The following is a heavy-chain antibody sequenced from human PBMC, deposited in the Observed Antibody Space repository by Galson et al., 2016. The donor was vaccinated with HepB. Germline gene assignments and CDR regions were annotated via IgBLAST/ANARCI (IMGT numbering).Heavy chain of an antibody. D-gene: IGHD2-2*01. CDR3: ARGQLRLAFFFYL. J-gene: IGHJ4*02. CDR1: EFTFSNYA. CDR2: ISYDGSNK. V-gene: IGHV3-30*04. Sequence: SLRLSCAASEFTFSNYAMHWVRQAPGKGLEWVAAISYDGSNKYDADSVKGRITISRDDSKNTVYLQMNSLRAEDTAVYYCARGQLRLAFFFYLRGPGTLVTVSS.